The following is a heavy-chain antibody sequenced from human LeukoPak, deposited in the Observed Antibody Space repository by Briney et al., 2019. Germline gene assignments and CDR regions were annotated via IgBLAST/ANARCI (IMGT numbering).Heavy chain of an antibody. CDR1: GFTFGSYG. CDR2: ISGSGDSI. J-gene: IGHJ4*02. D-gene: IGHD1-26*01. Sequence: GGSLRLSCLVSGFTFGSYGMTWVRQAPGKGLELVSGISGSGDSIYSADSVKGRFTISRDNSKNTLYLQMNSLRVEDTAVYYCAKNPTGSYLNYFHYWGQGTLVTVSS. V-gene: IGHV3-23*01. CDR3: AKNPTGSYLNYFHY.